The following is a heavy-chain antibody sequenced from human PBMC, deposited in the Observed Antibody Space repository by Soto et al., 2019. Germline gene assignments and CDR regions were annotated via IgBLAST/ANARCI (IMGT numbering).Heavy chain of an antibody. D-gene: IGHD3-10*01. J-gene: IGHJ4*02. CDR2: IYSSGST. CDR3: ASRKSSPYFDY. CDR1: GGSISTYY. Sequence: SETLSLTCTVSGGSISTYYWSWIRQPPGKGLEWIGYIYSSGSTYYNPSLKSRVTISVDTSKNQFSLKLSSVTAADTAVYYCASRKSSPYFDYWGQGTLVTVSS. V-gene: IGHV4-59*08.